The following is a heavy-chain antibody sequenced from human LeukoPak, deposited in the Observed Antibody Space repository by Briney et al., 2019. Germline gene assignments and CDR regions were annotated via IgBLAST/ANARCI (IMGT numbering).Heavy chain of an antibody. CDR1: GGTFSSYA. Sequence: ASVKVSCKASGGTFSSYAINWVLQAPGQGLKWMGRIIPIFATANYAQQFQDRVTITTDGSMSTAYMELSNLRSEDTAIYYCATLGTSVDFWGQGTLVTVSS. J-gene: IGHJ4*02. V-gene: IGHV1-69*05. CDR2: IIPIFATA. D-gene: IGHD7-27*01. CDR3: ATLGTSVDF.